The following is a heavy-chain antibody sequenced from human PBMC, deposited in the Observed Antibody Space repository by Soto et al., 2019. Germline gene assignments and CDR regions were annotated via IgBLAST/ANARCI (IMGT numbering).Heavy chain of an antibody. Sequence: PGGSLRLSCEGSGFSFRSYEMNWVRQAPGKGLEWISYINSGNLIHYADSVKGRFTISRDNAKNSVFLEMDSLRAEDTGVYYCTRDDIGAPNAFDMWGQGTMVTVSS. V-gene: IGHV3-48*03. CDR1: GFSFRSYE. CDR2: INSGNLI. D-gene: IGHD2-15*01. CDR3: TRDDIGAPNAFDM. J-gene: IGHJ3*02.